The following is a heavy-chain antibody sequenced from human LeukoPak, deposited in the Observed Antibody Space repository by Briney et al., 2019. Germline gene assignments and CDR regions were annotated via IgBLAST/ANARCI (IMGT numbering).Heavy chain of an antibody. Sequence: GGSLRLSCAASGFTFSTFWMTWVRQSPGKGLEWVANINQDGTDKYYVDSVKGRFTISRDNTKNSLYLQMNSLRAEDTAIYYCAREWTYNWFDPWGRGTLVTVSS. CDR1: GFTFSTFW. J-gene: IGHJ5*02. V-gene: IGHV3-7*01. CDR2: INQDGTDK. D-gene: IGHD3/OR15-3a*01. CDR3: AREWTYNWFDP.